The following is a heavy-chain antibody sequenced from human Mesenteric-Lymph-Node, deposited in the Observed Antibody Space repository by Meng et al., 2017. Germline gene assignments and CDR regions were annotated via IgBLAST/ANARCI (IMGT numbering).Heavy chain of an antibody. CDR2: IKHSGST. V-gene: IGHV4-34*01. CDR3: ARIAYSSGWYY. Sequence: SETLSLTCGVHGGSFSGYYWSWIRQLPGKGLEWIGEIKHSGSTNYNPPLKSRVTISVDTSKNQFSLKLCSVTAADAAVYYCARIAYSSGWYYWGQGTLVTVSS. CDR1: GGSFSGYY. J-gene: IGHJ4*02. D-gene: IGHD6-19*01.